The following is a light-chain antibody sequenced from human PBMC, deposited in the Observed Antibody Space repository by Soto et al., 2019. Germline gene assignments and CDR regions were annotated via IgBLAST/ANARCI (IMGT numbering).Light chain of an antibody. CDR2: STN. CDR1: SGSVSTSYY. V-gene: IGLV8-61*01. CDR3: VLYMGSGIWV. Sequence: QTVVTQEPSCSVSPGGTVTLTCGLSSGSVSTSYYPSWYQQTPGQAPRTLIYSTNTRSSGVPDRFSGSILGNNAALTVTGAQADDESDYYCVLYMGSGIWVVGGGTQLTVL. J-gene: IGLJ3*02.